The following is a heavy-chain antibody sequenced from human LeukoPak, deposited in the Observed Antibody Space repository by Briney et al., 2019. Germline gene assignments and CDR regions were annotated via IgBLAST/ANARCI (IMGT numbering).Heavy chain of an antibody. CDR2: IYYSGNT. Sequence: PSETLSLTCTVSDGSISSHYWSWIRQPPGKGLEWIGYIYYSGNTSYNSSLKSRVTISVDTSKNQFSLKLSSVTAADTAVYYCARGGYYDRSGNSYKFGFDMWGQGTMVTVSS. D-gene: IGHD3-22*01. CDR3: ARGGYYDRSGNSYKFGFDM. CDR1: DGSISSHY. V-gene: IGHV4-59*11. J-gene: IGHJ3*02.